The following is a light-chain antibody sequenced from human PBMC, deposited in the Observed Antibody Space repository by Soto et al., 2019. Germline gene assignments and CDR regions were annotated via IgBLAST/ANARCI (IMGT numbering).Light chain of an antibody. CDR3: QQNNSSPLT. J-gene: IGKJ4*02. Sequence: IALSPTPATLSVSPGERATLSCRASQSVSSSLAWYQQKPGQAPRLLIYGASTRATGIPARFSGSGSGTEFTLTISSLQPEDFAVYYCQQNNSSPLTFGRGTKVDIK. CDR1: QSVSSS. CDR2: GAS. V-gene: IGKV3-15*01.